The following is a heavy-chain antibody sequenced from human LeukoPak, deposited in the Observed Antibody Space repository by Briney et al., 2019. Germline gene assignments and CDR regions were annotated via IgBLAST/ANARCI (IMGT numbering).Heavy chain of an antibody. V-gene: IGHV3-13*01. CDR2: SDSTGDT. J-gene: IGHJ4*02. Sequence: PGGSLRLSCAASGFTFSSHDMYWVRQTGKRLEWVAASDSTGDTYYLDSVKGRFTISRETVKNSLSLQMNSLRVGDTGVYYCARGKTGDDYVVFDYWGQGGLVTVSS. CDR3: ARGKTGDDYVVFDY. D-gene: IGHD3-10*02. CDR1: GFTFSSHD.